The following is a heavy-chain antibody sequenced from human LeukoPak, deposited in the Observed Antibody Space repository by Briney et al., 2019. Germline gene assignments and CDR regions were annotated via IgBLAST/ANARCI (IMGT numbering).Heavy chain of an antibody. V-gene: IGHV5-10-1*01. D-gene: IGHD3-22*01. Sequence: GESLRISCKGLGYSFTSYWISWVRQMPGKGLEWVGRIDPRDSYTKYSPSFQGHVSISADKSISTAYLQWSSLKASDTATYYCARLESSGYYVYWGQGTLVTVSS. CDR2: IDPRDSYT. CDR1: GYSFTSYW. CDR3: ARLESSGYYVY. J-gene: IGHJ4*02.